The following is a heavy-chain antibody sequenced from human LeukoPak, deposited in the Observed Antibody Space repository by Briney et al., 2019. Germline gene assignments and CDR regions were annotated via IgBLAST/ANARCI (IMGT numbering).Heavy chain of an antibody. CDR1: GGTISSHY. D-gene: IGHD3-16*01. J-gene: IGHJ4*02. CDR3: ARDMGGPDNY. Sequence: PSETLSLTCTVSGGTISSHYWRWIRQPPGKGLEWIGFIYYSGSTDYNPSLKSRVTISVDTSRNQFSLKLSSVTAADTAVYYCARDMGGPDNYWGQGTLVTVSS. CDR2: IYYSGST. V-gene: IGHV4-59*11.